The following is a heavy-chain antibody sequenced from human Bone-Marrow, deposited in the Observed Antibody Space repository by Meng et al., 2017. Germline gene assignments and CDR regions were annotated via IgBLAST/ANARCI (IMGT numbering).Heavy chain of an antibody. D-gene: IGHD3-10*01. CDR1: GFTFSSYA. CDR3: AKGHRGTMVRGVIIFFGY. Sequence: GESLKISCAASGFTFSSYAMSWVRQAPGKGLEWVSAISGSGGSTYYADSVKGRFTISRDNSKNTLYLQMNSLRAEDTAVYYCAKGHRGTMVRGVIIFFGYWGQGTLVTVSS. V-gene: IGHV3-23*01. J-gene: IGHJ4*02. CDR2: ISGSGGST.